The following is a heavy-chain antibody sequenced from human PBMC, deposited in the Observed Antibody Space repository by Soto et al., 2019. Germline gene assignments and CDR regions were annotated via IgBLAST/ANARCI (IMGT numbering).Heavy chain of an antibody. Sequence: SETLSLTCTVSGGSISSGGYYWSWIRQHPGKGLEWIGYIYYSGSTYYNPSLKSRVTISVDTSKNQLSLKLSSVTAADTAVYYCARDVVTGYITDYYYYGMDVWGQGTTVTVSS. CDR2: IYYSGST. V-gene: IGHV4-31*03. D-gene: IGHD3-9*01. CDR3: ARDVVTGYITDYYYYGMDV. CDR1: GGSISSGGYY. J-gene: IGHJ6*02.